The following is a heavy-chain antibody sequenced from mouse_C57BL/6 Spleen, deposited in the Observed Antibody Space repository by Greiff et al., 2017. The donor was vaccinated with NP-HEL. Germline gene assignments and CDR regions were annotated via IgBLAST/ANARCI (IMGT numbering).Heavy chain of an antibody. Sequence: EVKLLESGAELVRPGASVKLSCTASGFNIKDDYMHWVKQRPEQGLEWIGWIDPENGDTEYASKFQGKATITADTSSNTAYLQLSSLTSEDTAVYYCTTFGNYDTMDYWGQGTSVTVSS. CDR2: IDPENGDT. CDR1: GFNIKDDY. CDR3: TTFGNYDTMDY. D-gene: IGHD2-1*01. V-gene: IGHV14-4*01. J-gene: IGHJ4*01.